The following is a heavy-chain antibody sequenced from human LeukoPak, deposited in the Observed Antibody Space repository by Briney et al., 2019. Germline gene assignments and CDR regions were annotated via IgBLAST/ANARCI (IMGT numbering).Heavy chain of an antibody. CDR1: GFTLSSYA. V-gene: IGHV3-23*01. CDR3: AKVDSGIVATGSPYFDY. J-gene: IGHJ4*02. Sequence: PGGSLRLSCAASGFTLSSYAMSWVRQAPGKGLEWVSATSSSDAGTYYAESVRGRFTISRDNSKNTLYLQMNSLRAEDTAVYYCAKVDSGIVATGSPYFDYWGQGTLVTVSS. CDR2: TSSSDAGT. D-gene: IGHD6-13*01.